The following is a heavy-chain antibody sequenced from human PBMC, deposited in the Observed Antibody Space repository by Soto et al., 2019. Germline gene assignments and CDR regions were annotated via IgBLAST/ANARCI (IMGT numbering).Heavy chain of an antibody. J-gene: IGHJ6*04. D-gene: IGHD2-2*01. CDR2: INPNSGGT. V-gene: IGHV1-2*04. Sequence: QVQLVQSGAEVKKPGASVKVSCKASGYTFTGYYMHWVRQAPGQGLEWMGWINPNSGGTNYAQKFQGWVTMTRDTPISTAHMELSRLRSDDTAVYYCAREDIVVVPAALGRDVWGKGTTVTVSS. CDR1: GYTFTGYY. CDR3: AREDIVVVPAALGRDV.